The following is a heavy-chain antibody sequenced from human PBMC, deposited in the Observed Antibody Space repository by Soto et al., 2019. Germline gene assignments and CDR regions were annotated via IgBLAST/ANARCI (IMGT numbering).Heavy chain of an antibody. CDR1: GGTFSGYY. CDR2: INHSGST. J-gene: IGHJ6*01. Sequence: SETLSLTCAVSGGTFSGYYWSWIRQPPGKGLEWIGEINHSGSTNYNPSLKSRVTISVDTSKNQFSLKLSSVTAADTAVYYCARDDYSNYDGMDVRGQGSTVTVSS. CDR3: ARDDYSNYDGMDV. D-gene: IGHD4-4*01. V-gene: IGHV4-34*01.